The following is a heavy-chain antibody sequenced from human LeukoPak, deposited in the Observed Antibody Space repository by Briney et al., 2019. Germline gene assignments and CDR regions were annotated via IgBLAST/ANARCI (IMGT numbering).Heavy chain of an antibody. D-gene: IGHD1-7*01. J-gene: IGHJ4*02. CDR2: IYSGGGT. Sequence: GGSLRLSCAASGFTVSSNYMSWVRQVPGKGLEWVSIIYSGGGTYYADSVKGRFTISRDDSRNTLYLQMNSLRAEDTAVYFCARANNWNSFDYWGQGTLVTVSS. V-gene: IGHV3-66*01. CDR3: ARANNWNSFDY. CDR1: GFTVSSNY.